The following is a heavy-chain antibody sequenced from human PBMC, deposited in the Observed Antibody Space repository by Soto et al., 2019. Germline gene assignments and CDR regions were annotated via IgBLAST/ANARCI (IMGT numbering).Heavy chain of an antibody. CDR1: GYTFTDYY. J-gene: IGHJ6*02. V-gene: IGHV1-2*04. CDR2: INPSSGGT. Sequence: ASVKVSCKSSGYTFTDYYIHWVRQAPGQGLEWMGWINPSSGGTKFAQNFQCWVILTRDTSINTAYMEMTRLRSDDTAVYYCVRGEAGYYYYGMDVWGQGTTVTVSS. CDR3: VRGEAGYYYYGMDV.